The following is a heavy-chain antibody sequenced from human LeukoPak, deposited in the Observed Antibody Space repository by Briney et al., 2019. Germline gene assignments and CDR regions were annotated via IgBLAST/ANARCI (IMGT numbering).Heavy chain of an antibody. CDR3: ARRPFGADY. V-gene: IGHV3-21*01. D-gene: IGHD3-10*01. J-gene: IGHJ4*02. Sequence: PGGSLRLSCAASGFTVSSYSMNWVRQAPGEGLEWVSSISSSSSYIYYADSVKGRFTISRDNAKNSLYLQMNSLRVEDTAVYYCARRPFGADYWGQGTLVTVSS. CDR2: ISSSSSYI. CDR1: GFTVSSYS.